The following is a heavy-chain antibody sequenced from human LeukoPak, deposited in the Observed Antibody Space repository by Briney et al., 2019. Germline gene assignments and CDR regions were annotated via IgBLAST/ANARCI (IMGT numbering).Heavy chain of an antibody. CDR1: GFTVSSSS. CDR2: VYGSGTT. CDR3: ARDRGGDGGFDS. Sequence: GGSLRLSCAASGFTVSSSSMNWVRQAPGKGLGWVSFVYGSGTTYYGDSVKGRLTISRDNSKNTLYLQMSSLRAEDTAVYYCARDRGGDGGFDSWGRGTLVTVSS. V-gene: IGHV3-66*03. J-gene: IGHJ4*02. D-gene: IGHD3-16*01.